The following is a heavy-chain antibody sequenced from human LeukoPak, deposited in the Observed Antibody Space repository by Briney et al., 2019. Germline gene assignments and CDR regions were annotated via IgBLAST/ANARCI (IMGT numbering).Heavy chain of an antibody. V-gene: IGHV1-69*13. CDR2: IIPLSGTA. J-gene: IGHJ5*02. CDR3: ARDLTMVRGARYRPYNWFAP. CDR1: RGTFSSYA. D-gene: IGHD3-10*01. Sequence: SVKVSCKASRGTFSSYAISWVRQAPGQGLEWMGGIIPLSGTASYAQNFQGRVTISADESTSTAYMELSSLRSEDTAVYYCARDLTMVRGARYRPYNWFAPWGQGTLVTVSS.